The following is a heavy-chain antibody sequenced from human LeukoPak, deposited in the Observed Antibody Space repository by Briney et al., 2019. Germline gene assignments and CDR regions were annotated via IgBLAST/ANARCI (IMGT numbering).Heavy chain of an antibody. CDR1: GFTFSSYS. CDR3: ARSIVATTASDY. D-gene: IGHD5-12*01. V-gene: IGHV3-21*04. Sequence: ESGGGLVKPGGSLRLSCAASGFTFSSYSMNWVRQAPGKGLEWGSYISSSGSTIYYAPSVKGRFTISRDNAKNSLYLQMNSLRAEDTAVYYCARSIVATTASDYWGQGTLVTVSS. CDR2: ISSSGSTI. J-gene: IGHJ4*02.